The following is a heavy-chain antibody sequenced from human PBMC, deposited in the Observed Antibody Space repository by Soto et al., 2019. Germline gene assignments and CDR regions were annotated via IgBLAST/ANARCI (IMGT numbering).Heavy chain of an antibody. CDR3: ARDGLAVAGHNWFDP. D-gene: IGHD6-19*01. CDR1: GYTFTSYG. J-gene: IGHJ5*02. CDR2: ISAYSGNT. V-gene: IGHV1-18*04. Sequence: ASVKVSCKASGYTFTSYGISWVRQAPGQGLEWMGWISAYSGNTNYAQKLQGRVTMTTDTSTSTAYMELRSLRSDDTAVYYCARDGLAVAGHNWFDPWGQGTLVTVSS.